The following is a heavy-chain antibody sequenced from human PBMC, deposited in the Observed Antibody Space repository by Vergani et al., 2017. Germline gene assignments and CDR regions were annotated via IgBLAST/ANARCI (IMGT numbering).Heavy chain of an antibody. V-gene: IGHV3-33*01. CDR2: TWYDGNNK. CDR3: AGDLRLLYNRFDP. J-gene: IGHJ5*02. D-gene: IGHD1-14*01. CDR1: GFTFNQYG. Sequence: QVQLVESGGGVVQPGRSLRLSCAASGFTFNQYGMHWVRQAPGKGLEGVAVTWYDGNNKQYADSVKGRFTISRDNSKSTMYLQMNSWRNEDTGVYYCAGDLRLLYNRFDPWGQGTLVTVSS.